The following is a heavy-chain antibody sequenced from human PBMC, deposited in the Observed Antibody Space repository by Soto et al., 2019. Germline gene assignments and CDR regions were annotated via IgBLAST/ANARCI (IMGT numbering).Heavy chain of an antibody. CDR1: GGSISSGGYY. CDR3: ARVGCSGGSCYPAY. CDR2: IYYSGST. J-gene: IGHJ4*02. D-gene: IGHD2-15*01. Sequence: SETLSLTCTVSGGSISSGGYYWSWIRQHPGKGLEWIGYIYYSGSTYYNPSLKSRVTISVDTSKNQFSLKLSSVTAADTAVYYCARVGCSGGSCYPAYWGQGTLVTVSS. V-gene: IGHV4-31*03.